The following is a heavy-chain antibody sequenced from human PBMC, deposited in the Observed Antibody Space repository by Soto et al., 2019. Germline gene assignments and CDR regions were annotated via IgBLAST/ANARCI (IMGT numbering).Heavy chain of an antibody. CDR3: AKGSIEYSASVDN. V-gene: IGHV3-23*01. D-gene: IGHD5-12*01. J-gene: IGHJ4*02. CDR1: GFSFSSYA. Sequence: DVQLLESGGGLVQPGGSLRLSCAASGFSFSSYAMVWVRQAPGKGLEWVAVISARGGSSYIADSVKGRFTLSRDNSKNVLSLEINSLRAEDTAIYFCAKGSIEYSASVDNWGQGTLVVVSS. CDR2: ISARGGSS.